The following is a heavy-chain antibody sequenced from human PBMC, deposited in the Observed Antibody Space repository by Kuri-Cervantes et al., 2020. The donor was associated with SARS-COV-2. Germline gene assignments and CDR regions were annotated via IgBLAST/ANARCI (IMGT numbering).Heavy chain of an antibody. D-gene: IGHD2/OR15-2a*01. J-gene: IGHJ6*02. CDR3: AKEISTTGHRYFYGMDV. Sequence: GESLKISCAASGFTFSKYAVHWLRQAPGKGLEWVAIISFDGIDKYYGDSVKGRFTISRDNSKNTLYLQMNSLRAEDTAVYYCAKEISTTGHRYFYGMDVWGQGTTVTGSS. V-gene: IGHV3-30*18. CDR1: GFTFSKYA. CDR2: ISFDGIDK.